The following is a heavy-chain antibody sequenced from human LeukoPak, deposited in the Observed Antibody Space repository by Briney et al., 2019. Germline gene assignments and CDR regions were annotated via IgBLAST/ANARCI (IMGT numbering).Heavy chain of an antibody. CDR2: IKQDGSEK. CDR3: ARDQSNDY. J-gene: IGHJ4*02. V-gene: IGHV3-7*05. Sequence: GGSLRLSCAASGFTFSRYWLSWVRQAPGKGLEWVANIKQDGSEKYYVDSVKGRFTISRDNAKNSLYLQMNSLRAEDTAVYYCARDQSNDYWGQGTLVTVS. CDR1: GFTFSRYW.